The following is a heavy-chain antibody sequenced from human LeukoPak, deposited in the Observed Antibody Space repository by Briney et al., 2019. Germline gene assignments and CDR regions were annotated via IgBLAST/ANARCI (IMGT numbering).Heavy chain of an antibody. D-gene: IGHD2-2*01. CDR1: GYSFTSYW. J-gene: IGHJ3*02. CDR2: IYPGDSDT. V-gene: IGHV5-51*01. Sequence: GESLKISCKGSGYSFTSYWIGWVRQMPGKGLEWMGIIYPGDSDTRYSPSFQGQVTISADKSISTAYLQWSSLKASDTAMYYCARWCSSTSCYGGPDAFDIWGQGTMVTVSS. CDR3: ARWCSSTSCYGGPDAFDI.